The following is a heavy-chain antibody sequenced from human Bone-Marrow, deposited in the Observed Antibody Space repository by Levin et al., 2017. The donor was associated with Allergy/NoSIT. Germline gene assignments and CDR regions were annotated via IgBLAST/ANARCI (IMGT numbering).Heavy chain of an antibody. D-gene: IGHD6-19*01. CDR2: ISRTGGAT. J-gene: IGHJ1*01. V-gene: IGHV3-23*01. CDR3: AKHVDGDHTRGWSAGEYFQH. CDR1: GFTFSNYA. Sequence: GESLKISCAASGFTFSNYAMSWVRQAPGKGLEWVSSISRTGGATFYADSAKGRFTISRDNSNNTLFLQIHRLRAADTTVYFCAKHVDGDHTRGWSAGEYFQHWGQGALVTVSS.